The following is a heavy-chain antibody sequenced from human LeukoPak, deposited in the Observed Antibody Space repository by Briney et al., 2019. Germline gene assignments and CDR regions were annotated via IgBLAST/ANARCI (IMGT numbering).Heavy chain of an antibody. Sequence: PGGSLRLSCAASGFTVSSNYMSWVRQAPGKGLEWVSVIYSGGSTYYADSVKGRFTISRDNSKNTLYLQMNSLRAEDTAVYYCAKDFATGYYDSSGYLDVVDYWGQGTLVTVSS. D-gene: IGHD3-22*01. J-gene: IGHJ4*02. CDR1: GFTVSSNY. CDR2: IYSGGST. V-gene: IGHV3-53*01. CDR3: AKDFATGYYDSSGYLDVVDY.